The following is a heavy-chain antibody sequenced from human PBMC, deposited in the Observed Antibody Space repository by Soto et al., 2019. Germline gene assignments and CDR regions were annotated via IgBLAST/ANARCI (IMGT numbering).Heavy chain of an antibody. D-gene: IGHD5-12*01. CDR3: ARVAPIEANPYDAFDM. V-gene: IGHV1-69*02. CDR1: GGTFSSYT. J-gene: IGHJ3*02. Sequence: SVKVSCKASGGTFSSYTISWVRQAPGQGLEWMGRIIPILGIANYAQKFQGRVTITADKSTSTAYMELSSLRSEDTAVYYCARVAPIEANPYDAFDMGCQGTMLTVPS. CDR2: IIPILGIA.